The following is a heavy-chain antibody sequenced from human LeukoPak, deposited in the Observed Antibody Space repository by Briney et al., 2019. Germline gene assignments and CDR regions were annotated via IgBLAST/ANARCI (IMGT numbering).Heavy chain of an antibody. Sequence: GASVKVSCKASGGTFSSYAISWVRQAPGQGLEWMGGIIPIFGTANYAQKFHGRVTITADESTSTAYMELSSLRSEDTAVYYCARDRSTADYYYMDVWGKGTTVTVSS. CDR3: ARDRSTADYYYMDV. V-gene: IGHV1-69*13. CDR2: IIPIFGTA. J-gene: IGHJ6*03. CDR1: GGTFSSYA. D-gene: IGHD6-6*01.